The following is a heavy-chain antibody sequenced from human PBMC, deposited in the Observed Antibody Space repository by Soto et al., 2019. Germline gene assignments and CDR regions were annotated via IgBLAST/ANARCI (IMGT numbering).Heavy chain of an antibody. D-gene: IGHD3-10*01. CDR1: GGTFSSYA. Sequence: QVQLVQSGAEVKKPGSSVKVSCKASGGTFSSYAISWVRQAPGQGLEWMGGIIPIFGTANYAQKFQGRVTITADESTSTAYMELSSLRSEDTAVYYCASRITMVRGVIIRDYYYGTDVWGQGTTVTVSS. V-gene: IGHV1-69*01. CDR3: ASRITMVRGVIIRDYYYGTDV. J-gene: IGHJ6*02. CDR2: IIPIFGTA.